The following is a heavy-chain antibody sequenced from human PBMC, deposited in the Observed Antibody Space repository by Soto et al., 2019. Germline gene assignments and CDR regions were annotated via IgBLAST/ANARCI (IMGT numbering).Heavy chain of an antibody. J-gene: IGHJ4*02. CDR1: GFTFSSYA. Sequence: PGGSLRLSCAASGFTFSSYAMSWVRQAPRKGLEWVSAISGSGGSTDYADSVKGRFTISRDNSKNTLYLQMNSLRAEDTAVYYFSKVIGYDTSGYAENWGQGTQVTVSS. V-gene: IGHV3-23*01. D-gene: IGHD3-22*01. CDR2: ISGSGGST. CDR3: SKVIGYDTSGYAEN.